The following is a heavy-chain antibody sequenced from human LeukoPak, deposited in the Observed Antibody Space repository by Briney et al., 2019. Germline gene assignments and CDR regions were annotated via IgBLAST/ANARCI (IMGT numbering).Heavy chain of an antibody. CDR3: ARDKRGIVGATGY. V-gene: IGHV1-2*02. Sequence: GASVKVSCKASGYTFTYYYIHWMRQAPGQGLEWMGWINPNSGGTNYAQKFRGRVTMTRDTSISTAYMELSRLRSDDTAVYYCARDKRGIVGATGYWGQGTLVTVSS. CDR1: GYTFTYYY. CDR2: INPNSGGT. D-gene: IGHD1-26*01. J-gene: IGHJ4*02.